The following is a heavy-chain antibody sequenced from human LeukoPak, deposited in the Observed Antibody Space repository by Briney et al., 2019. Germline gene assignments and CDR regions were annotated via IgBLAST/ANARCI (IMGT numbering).Heavy chain of an antibody. J-gene: IGHJ4*02. CDR2: TNPNNDGT. CDR3: ARVAYDSNGYYFDN. D-gene: IGHD3-22*01. Sequence: GASVKVSCKASGYTFTGYYMHWVRQAPGQGLEWMGWTNPNNDGTNYAQKFQGRVTMTRDTSISTAYMELSSLRSEDTAVYYCARVAYDSNGYYFDNWGQGTLVTVSS. V-gene: IGHV1-2*02. CDR1: GYTFTGYY.